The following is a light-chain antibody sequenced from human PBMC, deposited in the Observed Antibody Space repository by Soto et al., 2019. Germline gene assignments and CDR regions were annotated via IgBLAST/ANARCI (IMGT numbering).Light chain of an antibody. V-gene: IGKV3-20*01. Sequence: EILLTQSPGTLSLSPGERATLSCRASQSVSSSSLAWYHQKPGQAPRLVIYGASTRATGIPDRFIGSGSGTDFTLTISRLEPEDFAVYFCQQSGSSPPITFGQGTRLEIK. CDR2: GAS. CDR3: QQSGSSPPIT. CDR1: QSVSSSS. J-gene: IGKJ5*01.